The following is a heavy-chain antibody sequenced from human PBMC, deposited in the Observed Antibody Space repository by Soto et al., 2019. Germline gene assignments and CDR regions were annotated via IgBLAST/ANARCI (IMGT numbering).Heavy chain of an antibody. Sequence: QVQLVESGGGAVQPGRSLRLSCAASGFTFSSYAMRWVRQAPGKGLEWVAVISYDGSSKYYADSVKGRFTISSDNSKNTLYQHMHSLRAEDTAVDYSARAGSPLATISLTPRNYDYYYGMDVWGQGSRVTVSS. CDR1: GFTFSSYA. D-gene: IGHD5-12*01. V-gene: IGHV3-30-3*01. J-gene: IGHJ6*02. CDR3: ARAGSPLATISLTPRNYDYYYGMDV. CDR2: ISYDGSSK.